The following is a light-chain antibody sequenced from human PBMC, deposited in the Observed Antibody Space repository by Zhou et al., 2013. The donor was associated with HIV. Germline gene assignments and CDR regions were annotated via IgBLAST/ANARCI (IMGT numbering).Light chain of an antibody. CDR1: QDIVTY. J-gene: IGKJ5*01. CDR3: QQLNSFPLT. CDR2: DAS. Sequence: IQLTQSPSSLSASIGDRVTITCRAGQDIVTYLAWYQQIPGKAPRVLIYDASTLQTGVSSRFSGSGSGAEFTLSISGLQREDFAIYYCQQLNSFPLTFGQGTRLEIK. V-gene: IGKV1-9*01.